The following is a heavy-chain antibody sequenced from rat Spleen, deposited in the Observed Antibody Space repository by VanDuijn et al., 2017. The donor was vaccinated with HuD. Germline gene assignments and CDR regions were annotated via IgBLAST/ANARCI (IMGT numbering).Heavy chain of an antibody. J-gene: IGHJ3*01. D-gene: IGHD1-6*01. Sequence: QVQLKESGPGLVQPSQTLSLTCTVSGFSLTAYSVHWVRQPPGKGLEWMGRMRYDGDTYYKSALKSRLSISRDTSKSKVFLKLNILQTEDTAIYYCTRDRFMYSTDYRNWFAYWGQGTLVTVSS. CDR2: MRYDGDT. V-gene: IGHV2S30*01. CDR3: TRDRFMYSTDYRNWFAY. CDR1: GFSLTAYS.